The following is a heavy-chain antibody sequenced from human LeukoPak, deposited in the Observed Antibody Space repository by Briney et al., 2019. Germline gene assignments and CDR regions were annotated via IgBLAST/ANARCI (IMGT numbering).Heavy chain of an antibody. CDR1: GGSISSSTYY. D-gene: IGHD3-10*01. V-gene: IGHV4-39*01. J-gene: IGHJ4*02. CDR2: IYYSGST. Sequence: PSETLSLTCTVSGGSISSSTYYWGWIRQPPGKGLEWIGSIYYSGSTYYNPSLKSRVTISVDTSKNQFSLKLSSVTAADTAVYYCARRRGGVLLWFGEPGPFDYWGQGTLVTVSS. CDR3: ARRRGGVLLWFGEPGPFDY.